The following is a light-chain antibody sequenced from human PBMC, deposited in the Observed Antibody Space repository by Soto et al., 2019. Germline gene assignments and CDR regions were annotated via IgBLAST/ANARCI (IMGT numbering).Light chain of an antibody. CDR1: SSDVGGYNY. CDR2: DVS. J-gene: IGLJ1*01. CDR3: SSYTSSSTPFL. V-gene: IGLV2-14*01. Sequence: QSALTQPASVSGSPGQSITISCTGTSSDVGGYNYVSWYQQHPGKAPKLMIYDVSNRPSGVSNRFSGSNSGNTASLTISGLQAEDEADYYCSSYTSSSTPFLFGTGTKLTVL.